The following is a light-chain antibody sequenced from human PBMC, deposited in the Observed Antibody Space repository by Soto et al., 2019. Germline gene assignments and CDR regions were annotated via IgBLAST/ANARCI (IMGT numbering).Light chain of an antibody. J-gene: IGKJ1*01. CDR2: DTS. CDR3: QQYGSSRT. V-gene: IGKV3-20*01. Sequence: EIVLTQSPATLSLSPGETATLSCRASQTVIRNYLAWHQQKPGQPPRLLIHDTSSRATGSPDRFSGSGSGTDFTLTISRLEPEDFAVYYCQQYGSSRTFGQGTKVDI. CDR1: QTVIRNY.